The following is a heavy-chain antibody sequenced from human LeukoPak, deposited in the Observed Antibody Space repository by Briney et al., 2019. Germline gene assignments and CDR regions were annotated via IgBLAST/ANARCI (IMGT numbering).Heavy chain of an antibody. CDR1: GFTFSSYW. CDR3: ARDCWDYGSGSYCGIDY. Sequence: PGGSLRLSCAASGFTFSSYWMHWVRQAPGKGLVWVSRINSDGSSTNYADSVKGRFTISRDNAKKTLYLQMNSLRAEDTTVYYCARDCWDYGSGSYCGIDYWGQGTLVTVSS. V-gene: IGHV3-74*01. J-gene: IGHJ4*02. CDR2: INSDGSST. D-gene: IGHD3-10*01.